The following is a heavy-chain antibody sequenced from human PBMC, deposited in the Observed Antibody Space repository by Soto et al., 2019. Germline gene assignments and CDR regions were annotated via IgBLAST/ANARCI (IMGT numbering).Heavy chain of an antibody. CDR2: INSDGSST. V-gene: IGHV3-74*01. D-gene: IGHD1-20*01. Sequence: GGSLRLSCAASGFTFSSYWMHWVRQAPGKGLVWVSRINSDGSSTSYADSVKGRFTISRDNAKNTLYLQMNSLRAEDTAVYYCARDGPPPDSGYDPYNWNDDDYYYGMDVWGQGTTVTVSS. CDR1: GFTFSSYW. CDR3: ARDGPPPDSGYDPYNWNDDDYYYGMDV. J-gene: IGHJ6*02.